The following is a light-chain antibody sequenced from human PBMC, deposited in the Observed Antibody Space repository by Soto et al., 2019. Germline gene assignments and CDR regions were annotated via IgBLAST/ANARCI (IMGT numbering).Light chain of an antibody. J-gene: IGKJ1*01. CDR1: QSVISS. Sequence: EIVLTQSPGTLSLSPGERATLSCRASQSVISSLAWYQQKPGQAPRLLIYGSSTRATGIPARFSGSGSGTEFTLTISSLKSEDFAVYYCQQYNNWWTFGQGTKVDIK. V-gene: IGKV3-15*01. CDR3: QQYNNWWT. CDR2: GSS.